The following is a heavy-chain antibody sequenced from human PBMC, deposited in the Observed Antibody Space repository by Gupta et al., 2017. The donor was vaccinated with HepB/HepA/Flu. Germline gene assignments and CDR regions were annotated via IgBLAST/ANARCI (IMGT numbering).Heavy chain of an antibody. CDR3: AREVAGLWAFDV. V-gene: IGHV1-46*01. J-gene: IGHJ3*01. CDR2: ITPRDGST. CDR1: GYTLSNFY. D-gene: IGHD2-15*01. Sequence: QVQPVQPGAAVRRSGAAVKDSCNAPGYTLSNFYLHWVRQAPGQGLVWMGLITPRDGSTSYAERFQDRVTMTTDTSTSTVYLELSSLRSDDTALYYCAREVAGLWAFDVWGQGTTVTISS.